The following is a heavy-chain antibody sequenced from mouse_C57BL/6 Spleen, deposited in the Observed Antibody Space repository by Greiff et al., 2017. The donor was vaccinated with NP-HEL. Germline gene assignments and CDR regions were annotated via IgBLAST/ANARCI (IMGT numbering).Heavy chain of an antibody. CDR1: GYTFTDYY. Sequence: EVQLQQSGPELVKPGASVKISCKASGYTFTDYYMNWVKQSHGKSLEWIGDINPNNGGTSYNQKFKGKATLTVDKSSSTAYMELRSLTSEDSAVYYCARSTYYGSSLDYWGQGTTLTVSS. V-gene: IGHV1-26*01. D-gene: IGHD1-1*01. J-gene: IGHJ2*01. CDR2: INPNNGGT. CDR3: ARSTYYGSSLDY.